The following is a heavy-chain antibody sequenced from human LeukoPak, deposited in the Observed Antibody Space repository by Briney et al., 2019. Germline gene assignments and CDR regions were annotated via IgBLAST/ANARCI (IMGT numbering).Heavy chain of an antibody. J-gene: IGHJ3*02. Sequence: GGSLRLSCTASGFTFGDYAMSWVRQAPGKGPEWVGFMKSRTYGGTTEYAASVKGRFTISRDDSKSIAYQQMNSLKTEDTAVYYCAKDILDIWGQGTLVTVSS. CDR3: AKDILDI. V-gene: IGHV3-49*04. CDR2: MKSRTYGGTT. CDR1: GFTFGDYA.